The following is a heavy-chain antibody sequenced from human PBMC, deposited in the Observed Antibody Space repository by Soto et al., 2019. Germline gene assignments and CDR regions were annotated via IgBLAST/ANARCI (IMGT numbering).Heavy chain of an antibody. CDR3: ARGLEDSSGWYRMGYYYYGMDV. CDR1: GGTFSSYA. CDR2: IIPIFGTA. D-gene: IGHD6-19*01. V-gene: IGHV1-69*12. J-gene: IGHJ6*02. Sequence: QVQLVQSGAEVKKPGSSVKVSCKASGGTFSSYAISWVRQAPGQGLEWMGGIIPIFGTANYAQKFQGRVTITADESTSTAYMELSSLRSEDTAVYYCARGLEDSSGWYRMGYYYYGMDVWGQGTTVTVSS.